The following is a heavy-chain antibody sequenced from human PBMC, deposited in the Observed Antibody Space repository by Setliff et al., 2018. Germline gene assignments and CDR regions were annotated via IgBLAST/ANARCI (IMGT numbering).Heavy chain of an antibody. J-gene: IGHJ4*02. Sequence: SETLSLTCAVSGYSISSHYWSWIRQPPGKGLEWIGSIYYSGSTNYNPSLKSRVTISVDTSKNQFSLKLSSVTAADTALYYCTVYNTGSSKDHYWGQGTPVTVSS. CDR3: TVYNTGSSKDHY. V-gene: IGHV4-59*03. CDR2: IYYSGST. CDR1: GYSISSHY. D-gene: IGHD2-8*02.